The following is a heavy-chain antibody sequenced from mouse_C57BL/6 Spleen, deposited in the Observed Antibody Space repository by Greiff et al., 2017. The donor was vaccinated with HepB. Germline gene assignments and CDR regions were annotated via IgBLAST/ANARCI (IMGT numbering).Heavy chain of an antibody. CDR1: GFTFSDYG. V-gene: IGHV5-17*01. J-gene: IGHJ4*01. CDR3: ARQDGAMDY. Sequence: EVKLEESGGGLVKPGGSLKLSCAASGFTFSDYGMHWVRQAPEKGLEWVAYISSGSSTIYYADTVKGRFTISRDNAKNTLILQMTSLRSEDTAMYYCARQDGAMDYWGQGTSVTVSS. CDR2: ISSGSSTI.